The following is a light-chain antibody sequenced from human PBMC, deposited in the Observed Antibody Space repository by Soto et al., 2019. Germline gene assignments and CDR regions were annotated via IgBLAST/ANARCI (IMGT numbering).Light chain of an antibody. CDR1: SSDVGSYNS. V-gene: IGLV2-14*01. Sequence: QSVLTQPASVSGSPGQSITISCTGTSSDVGSYNSVSWSQQHPGKAPKLMIYEVSNRPSGVSNRFSGSKSGNTASLTISGRQAEDEADYYCSSYASSSTLVVFGGGTKLTVL. CDR2: EVS. CDR3: SSYASSSTLVV. J-gene: IGLJ2*01.